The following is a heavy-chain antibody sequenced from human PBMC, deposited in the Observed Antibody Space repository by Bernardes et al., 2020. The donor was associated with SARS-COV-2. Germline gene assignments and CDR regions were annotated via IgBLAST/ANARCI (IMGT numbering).Heavy chain of an antibody. CDR3: ARGPHAGQRWFDP. CDR1: RGSLSAHY. V-gene: IGHV4-4*07. Sequence: SETLCLNVTVPRGSLSAHYWCWARQPGGKALEWIGRVYASGRADYGPSLNGRVTMSVDMSKNQFSLRLTSVTAADTAVYYCARGPHAGQRWFDPWGQGTLVTVSS. J-gene: IGHJ5*02. CDR2: VYASGRA.